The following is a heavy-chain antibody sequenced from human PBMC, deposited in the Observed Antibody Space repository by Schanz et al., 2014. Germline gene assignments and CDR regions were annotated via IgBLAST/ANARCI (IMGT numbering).Heavy chain of an antibody. Sequence: QEQLVESGGGLVQPGGSLRLSCAVSGFTVSSNHMSWVRQAPGKGLEWVAVIWSDGSTKYYADSVKGRFTISRDNSENTLYLQMNSLSADDTAVFYCAKGMGYCSGGTCYDYYYYGLDVWGQGTTVTVSS. D-gene: IGHD2-15*01. CDR3: AKGMGYCSGGTCYDYYYYGLDV. V-gene: IGHV3-33*06. J-gene: IGHJ6*02. CDR2: IWSDGSTK. CDR1: GFTVSSNH.